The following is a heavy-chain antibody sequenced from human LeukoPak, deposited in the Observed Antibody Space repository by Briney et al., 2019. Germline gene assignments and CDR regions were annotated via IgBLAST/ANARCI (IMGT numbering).Heavy chain of an antibody. CDR1: GFTFSIYG. J-gene: IGHJ5*02. CDR2: IWYDGSNK. CDR3: ARDKLRYFDWLSYWFDP. D-gene: IGHD3-9*01. V-gene: IGHV3-33*01. Sequence: GGSLRLSCAASGFTFSIYGMHWVRQAPGKGLEWVADIWYDGSNKYYADSVKGRFTISRDNSKNTLYLQMNSLRAEYTAVYYCARDKLRYFDWLSYWFDPWGQGTLVTVSS.